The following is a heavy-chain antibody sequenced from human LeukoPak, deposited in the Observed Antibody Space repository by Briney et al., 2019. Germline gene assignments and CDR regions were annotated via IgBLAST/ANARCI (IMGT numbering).Heavy chain of an antibody. CDR2: ICSSCGTT. V-gene: IGHV3-48*01. CDR1: GFTFSTYS. D-gene: IGHD1-26*01. CDR3: TREIVGAADY. J-gene: IGHJ4*02. Sequence: PGGSLRLSCAAPGFTFSTYSMNWVRQAPGKGLEWISYICSSCGTTYYADSVKGRFTISRDNAKNILYLQMNSLGAEDTAVYYCTREIVGAADYWGRGTLVTVSS.